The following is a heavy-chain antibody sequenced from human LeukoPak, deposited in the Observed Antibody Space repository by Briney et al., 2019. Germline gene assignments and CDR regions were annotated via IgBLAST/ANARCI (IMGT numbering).Heavy chain of an antibody. CDR1: GYTFTNYD. V-gene: IGHV1-46*01. CDR3: ARQRWLQSEYYFDY. CDR2: INPSGGST. Sequence: GASVKVSCTASGYTFTNYDMHSGREAPGQGLEWMGIINPSGGSTSYTQKFQGRLTMTRDTSTSTVYMELSSLRSEDTAVYYCARQRWLQSEYYFDYWGQGTLVTVSS. J-gene: IGHJ4*02. D-gene: IGHD5-24*01.